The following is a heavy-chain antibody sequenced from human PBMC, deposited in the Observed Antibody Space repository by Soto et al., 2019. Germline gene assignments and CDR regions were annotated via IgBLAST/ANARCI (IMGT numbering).Heavy chain of an antibody. V-gene: IGHV3-30*19. Sequence: PGGSLRLSCVVSGFTFSDFGMHWVRQSPGEGLAWVASISKDGLDRYYSESVKGRFTISRDDSKNKVFSQMNSLKVEETAAYFCASPREGQWLVFDHWGQRILVTVS. CDR3: ASPREGQWLVFDH. CDR2: ISKDGLDR. J-gene: IGHJ4*02. CDR1: GFTFSDFG. D-gene: IGHD6-19*01.